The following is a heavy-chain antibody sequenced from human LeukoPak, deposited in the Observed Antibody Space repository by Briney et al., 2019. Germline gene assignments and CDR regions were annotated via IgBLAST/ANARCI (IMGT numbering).Heavy chain of an antibody. V-gene: IGHV4-61*08. Sequence: SETLSLTCTVSGGSISSGGYYWSWIRQPPGKGLEWIGYIYYSGSTNYNPSLKSRDTISVDTSKNQFSLKLSSVTAADTAVYYCARLSRDAEYFQHWGQGTLVTVSS. CDR2: IYYSGST. D-gene: IGHD2/OR15-2a*01. CDR1: GGSISSGGYY. CDR3: ARLSRDAEYFQH. J-gene: IGHJ1*01.